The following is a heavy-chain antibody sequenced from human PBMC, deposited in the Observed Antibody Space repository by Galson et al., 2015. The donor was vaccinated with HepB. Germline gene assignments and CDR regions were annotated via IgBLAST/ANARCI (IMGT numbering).Heavy chain of an antibody. V-gene: IGHV3-23*01. Sequence: SLRLSCAASGFTFSSYAMSWVRQAPGKGLEWVSGISSSSSTTYYADSVKGRFASSRDNSKNTLYLQLNSLRAEDTALYYCAKARLRPSGNYYGYDLDFWGQGTPVTVSS. J-gene: IGHJ4*02. CDR2: ISSSSSTT. D-gene: IGHD1-26*01. CDR1: GFTFSSYA. CDR3: AKARLRPSGNYYGYDLDF.